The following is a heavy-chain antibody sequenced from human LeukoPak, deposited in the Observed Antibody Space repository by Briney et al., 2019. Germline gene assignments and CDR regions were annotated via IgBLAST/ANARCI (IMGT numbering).Heavy chain of an antibody. CDR1: GFTFSSYG. D-gene: IGHD3-22*01. J-gene: IGHJ4*02. CDR3: AKDVSWAYYYDSSGYHPDY. CDR2: IWYDGSNK. Sequence: PGGSLRLSCAASGFTFSSYGMHWVRQAPGKGLEWVAVIWYDGSNKYYADSVKGRFTISRDNSKNTLYLQMNSLRAEDTAVYYCAKDVSWAYYYDSSGYHPDYWGQGTLVTVSS. V-gene: IGHV3-30*02.